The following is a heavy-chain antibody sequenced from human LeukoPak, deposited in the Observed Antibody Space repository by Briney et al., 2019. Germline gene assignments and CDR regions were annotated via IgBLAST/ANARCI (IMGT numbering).Heavy chain of an antibody. V-gene: IGHV3-11*01. CDR1: GFTFSNYW. CDR2: ISSGGGTR. J-gene: IGHJ3*02. D-gene: IGHD3-22*01. CDR3: ARDRGRRGITMRSDAFDI. Sequence: PGGSLRLSCAASGFTFSNYWMHWVRQAPGKGLEWVSYISSGGGTRSYADSVKGRFTISRDNAKNSLYLQMNSLRAEDTAVYYCARDRGRRGITMRSDAFDIWGQGTMVTVSS.